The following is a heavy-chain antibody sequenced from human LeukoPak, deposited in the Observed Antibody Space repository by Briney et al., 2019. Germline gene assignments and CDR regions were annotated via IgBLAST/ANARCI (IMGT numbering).Heavy chain of an antibody. V-gene: IGHV3-48*03. Sequence: GGSLRLSCAASGFTISSHEMNWVRQAPGKGLEWVSYISSSGTSIYYADSVKGRFTISRDNAKNSLYLQMNSLRAEDTAIYYCARDSVTCTTTTCYGHWFDPWGQGTLVTVYS. J-gene: IGHJ5*02. CDR2: ISSSGTSI. CDR3: ARDSVTCTTTTCYGHWFDP. D-gene: IGHD2-2*01. CDR1: GFTISSHE.